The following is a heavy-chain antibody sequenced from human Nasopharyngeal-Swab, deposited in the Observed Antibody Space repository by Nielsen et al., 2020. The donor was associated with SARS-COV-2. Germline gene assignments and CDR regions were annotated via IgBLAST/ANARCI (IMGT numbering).Heavy chain of an antibody. CDR2: ISYDGSNK. J-gene: IGHJ6*03. CDR3: AKDIFRATNSRAPVTTIAYYMDV. V-gene: IGHV3-30*18. D-gene: IGHD1-26*01. Sequence: GGSLRLSCAASGFTFSSYGMHWVRQAPGKGLEWVAVISYDGSNKYYADSVKGRFTISRDNSKNTLYLQMNSLRAEDTALYYCAKDIFRATNSRAPVTTIAYYMDVWGKGTTVTVSS. CDR1: GFTFSSYG.